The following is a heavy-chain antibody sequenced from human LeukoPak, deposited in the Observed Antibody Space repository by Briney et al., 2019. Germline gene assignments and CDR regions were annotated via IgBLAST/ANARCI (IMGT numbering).Heavy chain of an antibody. V-gene: IGHV3-23*01. CDR1: GFTFSSYA. CDR3: AKDQGYSSSWFDY. Sequence: PGGSLRLSCAASGFTFSSYAMSWVCQAPGKGLEWVSAISGSGGSTYYADSVKGRFTISRDNSKNTLYLQMNSLRAEDTAVYYCAKDQGYSSSWFDYWGQGTLVTVSS. CDR2: ISGSGGST. D-gene: IGHD6-13*01. J-gene: IGHJ4*02.